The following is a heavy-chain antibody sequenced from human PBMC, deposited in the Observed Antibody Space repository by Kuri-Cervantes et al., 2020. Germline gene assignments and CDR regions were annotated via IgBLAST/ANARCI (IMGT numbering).Heavy chain of an antibody. Sequence: SETLSLTCAVYGGSFSGYYWSWIRQPPGKGLEWIGYISYSGSTTYNPSLKSRVTISVDTSKNQFSLKLSSVTAADTAVYYCVRDRGSGWYGLDYWGQGTLVTVSS. V-gene: IGHV4-59*01. CDR2: ISYSGST. CDR3: VRDRGSGWYGLDY. J-gene: IGHJ4*02. CDR1: GGSFSGYY. D-gene: IGHD6-19*01.